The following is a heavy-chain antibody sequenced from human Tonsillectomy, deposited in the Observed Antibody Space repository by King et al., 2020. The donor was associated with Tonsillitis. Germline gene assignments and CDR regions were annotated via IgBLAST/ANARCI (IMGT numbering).Heavy chain of an antibody. CDR3: SSAPTYYDFWSGFKPNWFDP. CDR1: GFTFSSYS. Sequence: VQLVESGGGLVQPGGSLRLSCAASGFTFSSYSMNWVRQAPGKGLGWVSYISSSSSTIYYADSVKGRFTISRDNAKNSLYLQMNSLRAEDTAVYYCSSAPTYYDFWSGFKPNWFDPWGQGTLVTVSS. J-gene: IGHJ5*02. D-gene: IGHD3-3*01. V-gene: IGHV3-48*01. CDR2: ISSSSSTI.